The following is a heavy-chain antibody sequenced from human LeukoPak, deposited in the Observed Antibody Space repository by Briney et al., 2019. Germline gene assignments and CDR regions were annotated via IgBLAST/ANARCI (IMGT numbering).Heavy chain of an antibody. CDR1: GGTFSSYA. J-gene: IGHJ4*02. CDR2: IIPIFGTA. Sequence: SVKVSCKASGGTFSSYAISWVRQAPGQGLEWMGRIIPIFGTANYAQKFQGRVTITTDESTSTAFMELSSLRSEDTAVYYCAREYILYCGGDCPFDYWGQGTLVTVSS. V-gene: IGHV1-69*05. CDR3: AREYILYCGGDCPFDY. D-gene: IGHD2-21*02.